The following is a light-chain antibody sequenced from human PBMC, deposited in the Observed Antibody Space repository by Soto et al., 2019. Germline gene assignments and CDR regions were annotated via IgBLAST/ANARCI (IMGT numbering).Light chain of an antibody. CDR3: QQRVNWPYT. V-gene: IGKV3-11*01. J-gene: IGKJ2*01. CDR2: DTS. Sequence: EIVLTQSPATLSLSPGERATLSCRASQSVSSYLVWFQQKPGQPPRLLIYDTSNRATGIPARSSGSGSGTDFTLTISSLEPEDFAVYYCQQRVNWPYTFGQGTKLEIK. CDR1: QSVSSY.